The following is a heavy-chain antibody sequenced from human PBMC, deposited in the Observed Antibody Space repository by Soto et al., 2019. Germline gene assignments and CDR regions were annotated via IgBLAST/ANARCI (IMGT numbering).Heavy chain of an antibody. CDR2: INRAGSDT. J-gene: IGHJ4*02. V-gene: IGHV3-74*01. CDR3: ARAGDGDSGY. CDR1: GFTLRDYW. D-gene: IGHD4-17*01. Sequence: EVQLVESGGGLIQPGGSLRLSCVASGFTLRDYWMHWVRQAPGKGLVWVSRINRAGSDTSYADSVKGRFTISRDNAKNTLYLQMNSLRAEDTAVYYCARAGDGDSGYCGQGTLVTVSS.